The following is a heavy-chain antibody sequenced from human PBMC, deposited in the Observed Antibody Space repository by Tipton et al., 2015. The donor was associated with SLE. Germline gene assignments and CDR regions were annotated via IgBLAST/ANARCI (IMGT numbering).Heavy chain of an antibody. Sequence: LRLSCAVYGGSFSGYYWSWIRQPPGKGLEWIGEINHSGSTNYNPSLKSRVTISVDTSKNQFSLKLSPVTAADTAVYYCARGGERMQLWLSPYYYYGMDVWGQGTTVTVSS. CDR3: ARGGERMQLWLSPYYYYGMDV. V-gene: IGHV4-34*01. CDR2: INHSGST. CDR1: GGSFSGYY. J-gene: IGHJ6*02. D-gene: IGHD5-18*01.